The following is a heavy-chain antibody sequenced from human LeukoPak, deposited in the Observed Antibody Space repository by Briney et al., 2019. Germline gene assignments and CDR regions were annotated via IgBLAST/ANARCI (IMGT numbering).Heavy chain of an antibody. V-gene: IGHV4-61*01. Sequence: SETLSLTCTVSGGTVSSGNYYWTWIRQPPGKGLEWIGYIHYSGNTNYNPSLKSRVTMSVDTSKNQFSLKLSSVTAVDTAVYYCARDSDLGVSFDPWGQGTLVTVSS. CDR2: IHYSGNT. CDR3: ARDSDLGVSFDP. CDR1: GGTVSSGNYY. D-gene: IGHD3-10*01. J-gene: IGHJ5*02.